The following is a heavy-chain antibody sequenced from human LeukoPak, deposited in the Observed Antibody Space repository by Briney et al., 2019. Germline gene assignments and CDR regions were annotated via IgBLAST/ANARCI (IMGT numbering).Heavy chain of an antibody. D-gene: IGHD3-3*01. CDR1: GGSISSYY. V-gene: IGHV4-34*01. Sequence: PSENLSLTCTVSGGSISSYYWRWIRQPPGKGLEWIGEINHSGSTNYNPSLKSRVTISVDTSKNQFSLKLSSVTAADTAVYYCANAFRDFWSGRGVWFDPWGQGTLVTVSS. CDR3: ANAFRDFWSGRGVWFDP. CDR2: INHSGST. J-gene: IGHJ5*02.